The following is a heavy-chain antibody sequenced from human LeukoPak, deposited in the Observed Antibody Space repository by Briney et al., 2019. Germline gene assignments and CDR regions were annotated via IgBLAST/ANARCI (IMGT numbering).Heavy chain of an antibody. CDR2: IYTSGST. V-gene: IGHV4-4*07. CDR3: ARVGSSSSFYYCYYMDV. D-gene: IGHD6-6*01. Sequence: PSETLSLTCTVSGGSISSYYWSWIRQPAGKGLEWIGRIYTSGSTNYNPSLKSRVTISVDKSKNQFSLKLSSVTATDTAVYYCARVGSSSSFYYCYYMDVWGKGTTVTVSS. J-gene: IGHJ6*03. CDR1: GGSISSYY.